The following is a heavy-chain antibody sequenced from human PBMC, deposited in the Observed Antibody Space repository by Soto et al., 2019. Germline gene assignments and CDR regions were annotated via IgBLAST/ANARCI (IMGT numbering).Heavy chain of an antibody. CDR2: IYHSGST. CDR1: GDSISRGGYY. D-gene: IGHD2-21*01. Sequence: QVQLQESGPGLVKPSQTLSLTCTVSGDSISRGGYYWNWIRQHPRKGLEWIGYIYHSGSTNYNPSLNTRVTIPVDTSKNQFTLQLSNVTAADTAVYYCARDGAGAYGLGWFDPWGQGILVTVSS. J-gene: IGHJ5*02. CDR3: ARDGAGAYGLGWFDP. V-gene: IGHV4-31*03.